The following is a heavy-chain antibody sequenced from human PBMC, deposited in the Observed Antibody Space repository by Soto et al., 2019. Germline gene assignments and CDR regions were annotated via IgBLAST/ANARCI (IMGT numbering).Heavy chain of an antibody. CDR2: VNWDGTTT. V-gene: IGHV3-43*01. J-gene: IGHJ4*02. Sequence: EVQLVEYGGVAVQPGESLRLSCAASGFIFHDFTMHWVRQVPGKGLEWVSLVNWDGTTTYYADSVRGRFTISRDNRGQALYLQMNSLRSGDTALYYCAKGGGTIYFDSWGQGTLVNVYS. CDR1: GFIFHDFT. CDR3: AKGGGTIYFDS. D-gene: IGHD1-1*01.